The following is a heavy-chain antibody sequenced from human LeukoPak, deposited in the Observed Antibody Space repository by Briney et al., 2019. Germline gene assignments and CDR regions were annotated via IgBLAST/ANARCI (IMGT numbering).Heavy chain of an antibody. V-gene: IGHV1-58*02. CDR3: ATHREQWLWAFDI. J-gene: IGHJ3*02. CDR2: IVVGSGNT. D-gene: IGHD6-19*01. Sequence: SVKVSCKASGFTFTSSAMQWVRQARGQRLEWIGWIVVGSGNTNYAQKFQERVTITRDMSTSTAYMELSSLRSEDTAVYYCATHREQWLWAFDIWGQGTMVTVSS. CDR1: GFTFTSSA.